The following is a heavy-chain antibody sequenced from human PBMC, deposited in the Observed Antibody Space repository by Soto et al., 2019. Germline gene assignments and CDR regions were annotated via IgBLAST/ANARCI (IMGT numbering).Heavy chain of an antibody. V-gene: IGHV4-31*03. Sequence: SETLSLTCTVSGGSISSGGYYWSWIRQHPGKGLEWIGYIYYSGSTYYNPSLKSRVTISVDTSKNQFSLKLSSVTAADTAVYYCARAVTSSWWFDPWGQGTLVTV. CDR3: ARAVTSSWWFDP. D-gene: IGHD6-6*01. CDR1: GGSISSGGYY. CDR2: IYYSGST. J-gene: IGHJ5*02.